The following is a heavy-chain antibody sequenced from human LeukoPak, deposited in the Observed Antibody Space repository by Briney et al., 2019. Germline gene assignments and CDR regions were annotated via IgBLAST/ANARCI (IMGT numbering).Heavy chain of an antibody. V-gene: IGHV4-61*01. D-gene: IGHD1-26*01. CDR3: ARRGTIDSVRPWN. CDR1: GGSVSSGSYY. Sequence: PSEALSLTCTVSGGSVSSGSYYWSWIRQPPGKGLEWIGSIYNSGSTNYNPSLKSRVTISVDTSKNQYSLKLSSVTAADTAVYYCARRGTIDSVRPWNWGQGTLVTVPS. CDR2: IYNSGST. J-gene: IGHJ4*02.